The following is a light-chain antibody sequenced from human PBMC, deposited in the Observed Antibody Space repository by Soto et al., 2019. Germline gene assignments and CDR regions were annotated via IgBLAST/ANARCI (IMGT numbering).Light chain of an antibody. CDR1: SSDVGGYKY. CDR2: DVN. J-gene: IGLJ2*01. Sequence: QSALTQPPSASGSPGQSVTISCTGTSSDVGGYKYVSWFQQHPGKAPKLMIYDVNKRPSGVPDRFSGSKSGNTASLTVSGLQAEDEADYYCSTWDDNLSVVFGGGTKLTVL. V-gene: IGLV2-8*01. CDR3: STWDDNLSVV.